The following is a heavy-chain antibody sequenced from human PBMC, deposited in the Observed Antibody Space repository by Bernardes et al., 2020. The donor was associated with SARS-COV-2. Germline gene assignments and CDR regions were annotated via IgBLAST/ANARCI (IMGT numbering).Heavy chain of an antibody. CDR2: IRFHTGQT. J-gene: IGHJ4*02. D-gene: IGHD3-10*01. CDR1: GDTFNGYG. Sequence: ASVNVSCKASGDTFNGYGFSWVRQAPGQGLEWMGWIRFHTGQTDFALRFQGRVTMTTNTASRTAFMELRRLRSDDRAMYNCTYKIRAIDFWGQGTLVTVPS. CDR3: TYKIRAIDF. V-gene: IGHV1-18*04.